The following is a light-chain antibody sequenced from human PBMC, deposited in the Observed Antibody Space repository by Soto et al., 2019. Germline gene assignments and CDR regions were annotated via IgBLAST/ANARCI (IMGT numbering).Light chain of an antibody. CDR1: QDISIY. J-gene: IGKJ3*01. V-gene: IGKV1-27*01. Sequence: DIQMTQSPASLSASVGDRVSITCRASQDISIYLAWYQQKPGEVPTLLIYGASTLHSGVPSRFSGSGSGTEFTLTISSLHPEDVATYYCQKYDDGPFSFGPGTKVDIK. CDR3: QKYDDGPFS. CDR2: GAS.